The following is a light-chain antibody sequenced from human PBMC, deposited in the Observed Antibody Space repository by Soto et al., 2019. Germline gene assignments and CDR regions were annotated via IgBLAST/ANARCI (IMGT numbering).Light chain of an antibody. CDR2: DAS. V-gene: IGKV3-15*01. J-gene: IGKJ1*01. Sequence: EKVMTQSPATLSVSPGERATLSCRASQSVSSNLAWYQQKPGQAPRLLIYDASTRATGIPARFSGSGSGTEFTLNISSLQSEDLAVYYFQQYDDWPETVGQGTKVEIK. CDR3: QQYDDWPET. CDR1: QSVSSN.